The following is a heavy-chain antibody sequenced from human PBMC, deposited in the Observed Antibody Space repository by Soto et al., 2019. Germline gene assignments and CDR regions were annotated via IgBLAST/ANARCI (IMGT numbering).Heavy chain of an antibody. CDR3: ARGFRITWVDMIPPEGFDP. V-gene: IGHV6-1*01. CDR1: GDSVSSNSAS. J-gene: IGHJ5*02. CDR2: TYYRSKWYN. D-gene: IGHD3-10*01. Sequence: SQTLSLTCAISGDSVSSNSASWNWIRQSPSRGLEWLGRTYYRSKWYNDYAVSVKSRITINPDTSKNQFSLQLNSVTPEDTAVYYCARGFRITWVDMIPPEGFDPWGQGTLVTAPQ.